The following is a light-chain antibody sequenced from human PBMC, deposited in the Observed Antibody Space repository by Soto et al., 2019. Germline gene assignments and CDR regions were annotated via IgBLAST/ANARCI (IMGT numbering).Light chain of an antibody. V-gene: IGLV2-14*03. Sequence: QSALTQPASVSGSPGQSITISCTGTSNDVGRYNYVSWYQQHPGKAPKLIIYDVSNRPSGVSNRFSGSKSGNTASLTISGLQAEDEADYYCNSHSSTTTLIFGGGTQLTVL. J-gene: IGLJ2*01. CDR1: SNDVGRYNY. CDR3: NSHSSTTTLI. CDR2: DVS.